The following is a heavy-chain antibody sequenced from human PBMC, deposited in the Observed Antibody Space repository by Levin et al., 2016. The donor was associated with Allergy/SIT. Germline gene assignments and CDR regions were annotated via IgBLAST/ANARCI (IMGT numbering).Heavy chain of an antibody. CDR2: IYYSGST. V-gene: IGHV4-39*01. CDR1: GGSISSSSYY. CDR3: ARMLGDSPPWYFDL. J-gene: IGHJ2*01. Sequence: SETLSLTCTVSGGSISSSSYYWGWIRQPPGKGLEWIGSIYYSGSTYYNPSLKSRVTISVDTSKNQFSLKLSSVTAADTAVYYCARMLGDSPPWYFDLWGRGTLVTVSA. D-gene: IGHD2-21*02.